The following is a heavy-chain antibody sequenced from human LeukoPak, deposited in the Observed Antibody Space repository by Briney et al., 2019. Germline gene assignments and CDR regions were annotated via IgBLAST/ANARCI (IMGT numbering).Heavy chain of an antibody. D-gene: IGHD6-13*01. CDR3: ATYQYSSSWTNFDY. CDR1: GFTFSRYA. Sequence: GRSLRLSCAASGFTFSRYAIHWVRQAPGKGLEWVAAISYDGSNKFYGDAVKGRFTISRDNSKNTLYLQMNSLRTEDTAVYYCATYQYSSSWTNFDYWGQGTLVTVSS. V-gene: IGHV3-30-3*01. J-gene: IGHJ4*02. CDR2: ISYDGSNK.